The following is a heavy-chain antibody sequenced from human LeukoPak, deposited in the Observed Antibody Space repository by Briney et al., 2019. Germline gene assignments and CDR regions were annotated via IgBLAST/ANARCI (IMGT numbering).Heavy chain of an antibody. CDR2: IIPIIGTA. CDR1: GGSFSSNA. D-gene: IGHD2-8*01. V-gene: IGHV1-69*13. J-gene: IGHJ4*02. Sequence: GASVKVSCKASGGSFSSNAISWVRQAPGQGLEWMGGIIPIIGTANYAQKFHGRVTITADESTTTAYMELSSLTSEDTAVYYCARDGLSCTNGVCYKLDYWGQGSLVTVSS. CDR3: ARDGLSCTNGVCYKLDY.